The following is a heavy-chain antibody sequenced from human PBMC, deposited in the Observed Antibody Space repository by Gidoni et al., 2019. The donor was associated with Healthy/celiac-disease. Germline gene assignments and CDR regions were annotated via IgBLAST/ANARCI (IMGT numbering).Heavy chain of an antibody. Sequence: EVQLVESGGGLVQPGGSRKLAGAAAGSHCSGSAMPWVRQASGKGLDWVGRIRSKANSYATAYAASVKGRFTISRDASKNTAYLQMNSLKTEDTAVYYCTRPSNDYGDYGWFDPLGQGTLVTVSS. D-gene: IGHD4-17*01. V-gene: IGHV3-73*01. CDR1: GSHCSGSA. CDR2: IRSKANSYAT. J-gene: IGHJ5*02. CDR3: TRPSNDYGDYGWFDP.